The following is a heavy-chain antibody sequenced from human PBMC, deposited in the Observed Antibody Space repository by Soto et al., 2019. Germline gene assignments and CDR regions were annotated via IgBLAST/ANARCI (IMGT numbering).Heavy chain of an antibody. J-gene: IGHJ6*02. CDR2: FDPEDGET. Sequence: ASVKVSCKVSGYTLTELSMHWVRQAPGKGLEWMGGFDPEDGETIYAQKFQGRVTLTTDTSTSTAYMDLRSLRSDDTAVYYCARDQGITTFGVYSMYYYGMEVWGPGTTVTVSS. V-gene: IGHV1-24*01. D-gene: IGHD3-3*01. CDR1: GYTLTELS. CDR3: ARDQGITTFGVYSMYYYGMEV.